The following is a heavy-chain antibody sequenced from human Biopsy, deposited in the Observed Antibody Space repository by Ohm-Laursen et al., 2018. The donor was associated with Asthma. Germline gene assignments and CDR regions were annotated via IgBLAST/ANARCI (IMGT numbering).Heavy chain of an antibody. Sequence: SETLSLTCVVSGGSINSGGYSWTWIRQPPGKGLEWIGYIYHRDTTYYNPSLKSRVTISLDGSKNQFSLKLTSVTAADTAVYYCARGVDRVTGLLDHFDSWGQGTLVTVSS. J-gene: IGHJ4*02. CDR2: IYHRDTT. V-gene: IGHV4-30-2*01. D-gene: IGHD2-21*02. CDR3: ARGVDRVTGLLDHFDS. CDR1: GGSINSGGYS.